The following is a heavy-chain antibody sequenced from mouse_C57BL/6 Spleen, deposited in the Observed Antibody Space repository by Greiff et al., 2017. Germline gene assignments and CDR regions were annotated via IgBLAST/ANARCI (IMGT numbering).Heavy chain of an antibody. Sequence: VQLQQPGAELVRPGSSVKLSCKASGYTFTSYWMDWVKQTPGQGLEWIGNIYPSDSETHYNQKFKDKATLTVDKSSSTAYMQLSSLTSEDSAVYYCARTAQAGTWFAYWGQGTLVTASA. V-gene: IGHV1-61*01. CDR1: GYTFTSYW. CDR2: IYPSDSET. J-gene: IGHJ3*01. CDR3: ARTAQAGTWFAY. D-gene: IGHD3-2*02.